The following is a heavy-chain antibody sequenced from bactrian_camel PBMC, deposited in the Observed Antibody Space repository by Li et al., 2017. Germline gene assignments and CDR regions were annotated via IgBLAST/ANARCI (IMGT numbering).Heavy chain of an antibody. CDR2: IDSYGAT. D-gene: IGHD2*01. CDR3: AAEERRFCGGIEHMYDSRSAFSY. Sequence: HVQLVESGGGSVQAGGSLNLSSTASGFPFGTYCMAWYRQVAGNEREVVAIIDSYGATTYTDSVKGRFTISKDNAKDTLYLQMNSLKPEDTAMYYCAAEERRFCGGIEHMYDSRSAFSYWGQGTQVTVS. CDR1: GFPFGTYC. V-gene: IGHV3S55*01. J-gene: IGHJ6*01.